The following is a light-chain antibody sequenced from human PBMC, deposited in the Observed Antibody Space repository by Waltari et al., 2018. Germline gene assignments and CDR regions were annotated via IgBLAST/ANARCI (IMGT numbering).Light chain of an antibody. V-gene: IGKV3-15*01. J-gene: IGKJ1*01. Sequence: ERVMTQSPATLSVSPGERATLSCRASQSVGSKLAWYQQKPGQAPRLLIFGASTRATGIPARFSGSGSGTEFTLTISSLQSEDFAVYYCHQYNNWPRMFGQGTKVEIK. CDR2: GAS. CDR3: HQYNNWPRM. CDR1: QSVGSK.